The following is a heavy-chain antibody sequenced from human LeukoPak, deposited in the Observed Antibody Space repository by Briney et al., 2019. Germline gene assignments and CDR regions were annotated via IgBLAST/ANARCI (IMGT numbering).Heavy chain of an antibody. CDR3: ARVNDFWSGYEGGNWFDP. Sequence: SVKVSCKASGGTFSSYAISWVRQAPGQGLEWMGGIIPIFGTANYAQKFQGRVTITTDESTSTAYMELSSLRSEDTAVYYCARVNDFWSGYEGGNWFDPWGQGTLVTVSS. V-gene: IGHV1-69*05. CDR1: GGTFSSYA. D-gene: IGHD3-3*01. CDR2: IIPIFGTA. J-gene: IGHJ5*02.